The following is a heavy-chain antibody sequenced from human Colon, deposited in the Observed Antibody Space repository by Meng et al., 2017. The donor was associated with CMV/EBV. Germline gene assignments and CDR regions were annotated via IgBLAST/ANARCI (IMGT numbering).Heavy chain of an antibody. Sequence: GRLVQYGAEVKKPGAAVTVSCKASGYTFTGYFMYWVRQAPGQGLEWLGVINPITGGTNYAQKFQGRVTMTRDTSMNTAYMELSRLRSDDTAVYYCASLSGGDFDYWGQGTLVTVSS. CDR2: INPITGGT. V-gene: IGHV1-2*02. CDR1: GYTFTGYF. CDR3: ASLSGGDFDY. D-gene: IGHD1-26*01. J-gene: IGHJ4*02.